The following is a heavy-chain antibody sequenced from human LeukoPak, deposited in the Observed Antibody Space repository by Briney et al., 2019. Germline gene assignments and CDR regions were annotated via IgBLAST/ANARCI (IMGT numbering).Heavy chain of an antibody. CDR2: ISAYNGYT. V-gene: IGHV1-18*01. CDR1: DYTFTRYA. J-gene: IGHJ4*02. D-gene: IGHD3-10*01. CDR3: ARGQANRLLWVGELLSNINPFDY. Sequence: ASVKVSCKASDYTFTRYAINWVRQAPGQGLEWMVWISAYNGYTHYTQRLQGRVTMTTETSTSTAYMELRSLRSDDTAVYYCARGQANRLLWVGELLSNINPFDYWGQGTLVTVSS.